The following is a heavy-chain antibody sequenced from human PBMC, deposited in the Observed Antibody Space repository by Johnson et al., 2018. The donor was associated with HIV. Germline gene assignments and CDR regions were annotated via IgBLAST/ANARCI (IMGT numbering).Heavy chain of an antibody. J-gene: IGHJ3*02. Sequence: QEKLVESGGGVVQPGKSLTLSCVGSGLSFSNFGIHWVRQAPGKGPEWVAVISFDGNLKKYADSVKGRFTISRDNSKNNLYLQVNSLRVEDTAVYYCARDGSLGGGLNDAFDIGGPGTMVTVSS. CDR3: ARDGSLGGGLNDAFDI. CDR2: ISFDGNLK. CDR1: GLSFSNFG. D-gene: IGHD3-16*01. V-gene: IGHV3-33*08.